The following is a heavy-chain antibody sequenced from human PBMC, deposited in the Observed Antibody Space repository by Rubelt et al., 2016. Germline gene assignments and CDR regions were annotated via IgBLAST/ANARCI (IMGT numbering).Heavy chain of an antibody. CDR2: IYYSGST. J-gene: IGHJ6*02. CDR1: GGSISSGGYY. CDR3: AREPLGSSLTGDYYYGMDV. V-gene: IGHV4-31*03. Sequence: QVQLQESGPGLVKPSQTLSLTCTVSGGSISSGGYYWSWIRQHPGKGLEWIGYIYYSGSTYYNPSLKRRVTISVDTSKNQFSLKLSSVTAADTAVYYCAREPLGSSLTGDYYYGMDVWGQGTTVTVSS. D-gene: IGHD6-6*01.